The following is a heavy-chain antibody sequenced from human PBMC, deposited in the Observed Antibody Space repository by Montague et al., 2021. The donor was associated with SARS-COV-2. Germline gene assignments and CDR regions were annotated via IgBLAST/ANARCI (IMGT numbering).Heavy chain of an antibody. CDR3: AKYDILTGTFDY. CDR1: GFTFSSYG. CDR2: ISYDGSNK. Sequence: SLRLSCAASGFTFSSYGMHWVRQAPVKGLEWVAVISYDGSNKYYXDSVKGRFTISRDNSKNTLYLQMNSLRAEDTAVYYCAKYDILTGTFDYWGQGTLVTVSS. J-gene: IGHJ4*02. V-gene: IGHV3-30*18. D-gene: IGHD3-9*01.